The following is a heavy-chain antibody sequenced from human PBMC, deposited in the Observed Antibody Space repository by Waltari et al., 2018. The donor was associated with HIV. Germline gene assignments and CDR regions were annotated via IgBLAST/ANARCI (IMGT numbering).Heavy chain of an antibody. Sequence: EVQLVQSGAEVRKSGESLKISCTASGYTFTTYWIAWVRQMSGEGLEWMGIIYPFDSDTRYNPSFEGQITISADKSLATAYLEWSNLNASDAAIYYCARLFYYDTTGYINNAFDIWGQGTVVTVS. CDR2: IYPFDSDT. CDR3: ARLFYYDTTGYINNAFDI. CDR1: GYTFTTYW. J-gene: IGHJ3*02. D-gene: IGHD3-22*01. V-gene: IGHV5-51*03.